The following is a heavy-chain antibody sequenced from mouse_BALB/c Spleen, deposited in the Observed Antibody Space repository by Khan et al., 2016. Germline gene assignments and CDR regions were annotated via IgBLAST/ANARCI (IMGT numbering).Heavy chain of an antibody. Sequence: EVALVASGGGLVQPGGSRKLSCAASGFTFSSFGMHWVRQAPEKGLEWVAYISRGSNTIYYADTVKGRFTISRDNPKNTLFLQMTSRSSEDTAMYYCARPKTGSAWFAYWGQGTLVTVSA. V-gene: IGHV5-17*02. J-gene: IGHJ3*01. CDR3: ARPKTGSAWFAY. D-gene: IGHD4-1*01. CDR1: GFTFSSFG. CDR2: ISRGSNTI.